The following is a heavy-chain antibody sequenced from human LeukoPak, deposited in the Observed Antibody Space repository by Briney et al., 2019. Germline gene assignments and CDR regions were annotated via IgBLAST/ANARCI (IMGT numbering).Heavy chain of an antibody. V-gene: IGHV5-51*01. Sequence: GESLKISCKVSGYRFTTYWIGWVRQLPGKGLEYMGIIYPGDFDTRYSPSFQGQVTISADTTINTAYLQWSSLKASDTARYYCARLGAGGYYMDVWGKGTTVIVSS. J-gene: IGHJ6*03. CDR2: IYPGDFDT. CDR1: GYRFTTYW. D-gene: IGHD1-26*01. CDR3: ARLGAGGYYMDV.